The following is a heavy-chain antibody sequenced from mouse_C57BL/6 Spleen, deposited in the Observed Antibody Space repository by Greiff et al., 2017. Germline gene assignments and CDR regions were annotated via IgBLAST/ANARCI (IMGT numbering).Heavy chain of an antibody. V-gene: IGHV1-19*01. J-gene: IGHJ4*01. Sequence: EVKLQESGPVLVKPGASVKMSCKASGYTFTDYYMNWVKQSHGKSLEWIGVINPYNGGTSYNQKFKGKATLTVDKSSSTAYMELNSLTSEDSAVYYCAGSNYVNYAMDYWGQGTSVTVSS. CDR1: GYTFTDYY. CDR2: INPYNGGT. CDR3: AGSNYVNYAMDY. D-gene: IGHD2-5*01.